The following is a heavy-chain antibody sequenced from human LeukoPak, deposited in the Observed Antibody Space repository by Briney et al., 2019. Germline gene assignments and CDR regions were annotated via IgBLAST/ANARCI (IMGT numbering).Heavy chain of an antibody. CDR1: GFTFSSYA. CDR3: AKALENWGPYYYYGMDV. J-gene: IGHJ6*02. V-gene: IGHV3-23*01. CDR2: ISGSGGST. Sequence: GGSLRLSCAASGFTFSSYAMSWVRQAPGKGLEWVSAISGSGGSTYYADSVKGRFTISRGNSKSTLYLQMNSLRAEDTAVYYCAKALENWGPYYYYGMDVRGQGTTVTVSS. D-gene: IGHD7-27*01.